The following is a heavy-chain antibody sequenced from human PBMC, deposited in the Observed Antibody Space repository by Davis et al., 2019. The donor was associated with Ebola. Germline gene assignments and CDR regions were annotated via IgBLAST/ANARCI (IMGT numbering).Heavy chain of an antibody. CDR2: VSAYNGDT. D-gene: IGHD6-19*01. V-gene: IGHV1-18*04. CDR1: GYTFTSYG. J-gene: IGHJ5*02. Sequence: AASVKVSCKASGYTFTSYGISWVRQAPGQGLEWMGWVSAYNGDTNYAQKFQGRVTMTTDTSTSTAYMELRSLRSDDTAVYYCARLGGIAVADWFDPWGQGTLVTVSS. CDR3: ARLGGIAVADWFDP.